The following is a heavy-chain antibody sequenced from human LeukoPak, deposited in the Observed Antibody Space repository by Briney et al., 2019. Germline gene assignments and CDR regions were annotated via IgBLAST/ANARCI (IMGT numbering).Heavy chain of an antibody. Sequence: SETLSLTCTDSGGSISSDYWSWIRQPPGKGLEWIGYIYYRGSTNYNPSLKSRVTISVDTSKNQFSLKLSSVTAADTAVYYCARLGGYSSGHYYSDYWGQGTLVTVSS. J-gene: IGHJ4*02. D-gene: IGHD3-22*01. CDR3: ARLGGYSSGHYYSDY. CDR1: GGSISSDY. CDR2: IYYRGST. V-gene: IGHV4-59*01.